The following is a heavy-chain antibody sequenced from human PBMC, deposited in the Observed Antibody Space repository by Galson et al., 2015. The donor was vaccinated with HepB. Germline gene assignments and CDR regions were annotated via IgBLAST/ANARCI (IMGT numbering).Heavy chain of an antibody. V-gene: IGHV3-30*18. Sequence: SLRLSCAASGFTFNTYGMHWVRQAPGKGLEWVAVIAYDGRSEYYVDPVKGRFTISRDNSKNTVYLQTNSLRAEDTAVYYCAKSEIGASYQGEAFDHWGQGTLVTVSS. CDR2: IAYDGRSE. J-gene: IGHJ4*02. CDR3: AKSEIGASYQGEAFDH. D-gene: IGHD1-26*01. CDR1: GFTFNTYG.